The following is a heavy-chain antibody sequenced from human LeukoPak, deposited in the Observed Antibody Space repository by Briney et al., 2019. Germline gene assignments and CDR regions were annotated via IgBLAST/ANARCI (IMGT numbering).Heavy chain of an antibody. CDR3: ARGGYGGYFY. CDR2: INHSGST. Sequence: PSETLSLTCAVYGGSFSGYYWSWIRQPPGKGLEWIGEINHSGSTNYNPSLESRVTISVDTSKNQFSLKLSSVTAADTAVYYCARGGYGGYFYWGQGTLVTVSS. CDR1: GGSFSGYY. J-gene: IGHJ4*02. D-gene: IGHD4-17*01. V-gene: IGHV4-34*01.